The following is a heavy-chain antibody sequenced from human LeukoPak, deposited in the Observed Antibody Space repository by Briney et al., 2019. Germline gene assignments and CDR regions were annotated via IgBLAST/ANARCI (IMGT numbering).Heavy chain of an antibody. CDR1: GGSISSYY. CDR3: ARGYSSGWYIY. CDR2: IYYSGST. V-gene: IGHV4-59*01. D-gene: IGHD6-19*01. J-gene: IGHJ4*02. Sequence: PSETLSLTCTVSGGSISSYYWSWIRQPPGKGLEWIGYIYYSGSTNYNPSLKSRVTISVDTSKNQFSLKLSSVTAADTAVYYCARGYSSGWYIYWGQGTLVTVSS.